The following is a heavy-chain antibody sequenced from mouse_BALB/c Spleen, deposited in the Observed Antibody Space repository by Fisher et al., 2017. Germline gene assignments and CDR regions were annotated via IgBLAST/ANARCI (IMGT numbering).Heavy chain of an antibody. D-gene: IGHD1-1*01. J-gene: IGHJ4*01. Sequence: KFKGKATLTADKSSSTAYMQLSSLTSEDSAVYYCARGCSSYAMDYWGQGTSVTVSS. CDR3: ARGCSSYAMDY. V-gene: IGHV1-4*01.